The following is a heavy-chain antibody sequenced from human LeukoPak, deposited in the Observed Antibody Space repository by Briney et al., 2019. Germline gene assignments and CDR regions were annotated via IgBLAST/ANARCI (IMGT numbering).Heavy chain of an antibody. V-gene: IGHV3-21*01. CDR3: ARDPYCSSTNCYADY. CDR1: GFTFSRYR. D-gene: IGHD2-2*01. Sequence: PGGSLRLSCAASGFTFSRYRMNWVRQAPGKGLEWVSSISGSGDYIYYADSVKGRFTISRDNAENSLYLQVNSLRAEDTAVYYCARDPYCSSTNCYADYWGQGTLVTVSS. CDR2: ISGSGDYI. J-gene: IGHJ4*02.